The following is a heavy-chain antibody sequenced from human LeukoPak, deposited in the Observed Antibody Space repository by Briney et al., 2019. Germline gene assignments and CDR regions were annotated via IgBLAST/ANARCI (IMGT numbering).Heavy chain of an antibody. CDR1: GGSISSYY. D-gene: IGHD4-17*01. CDR3: AGRLRSLDY. J-gene: IGHJ4*02. V-gene: IGHV4-59*01. Sequence: PSETLSLTCTVSGGSISSYYWSWIRQPPGKGLEWIGYIYYSGSTNYNPSLKSRVTISVDTSKNQFSLKLSSVTAADTAVYYCAGRLRSLDYWGQGTLVTVSS. CDR2: IYYSGST.